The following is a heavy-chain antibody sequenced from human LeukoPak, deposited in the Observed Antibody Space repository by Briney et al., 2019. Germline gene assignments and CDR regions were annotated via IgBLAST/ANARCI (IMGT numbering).Heavy chain of an antibody. Sequence: GGSLRLPCAASGFTVSSNFMSWVRQAPGKGLEWVSVIYSGDSTFYADSVKGRFTISRDNSKDTLYLQMNSLRAEDTAVYYCARALGDAFDIWGQGTMVTVSS. D-gene: IGHD3-16*01. CDR3: ARALGDAFDI. CDR2: IYSGDST. V-gene: IGHV3-53*01. J-gene: IGHJ3*02. CDR1: GFTVSSNF.